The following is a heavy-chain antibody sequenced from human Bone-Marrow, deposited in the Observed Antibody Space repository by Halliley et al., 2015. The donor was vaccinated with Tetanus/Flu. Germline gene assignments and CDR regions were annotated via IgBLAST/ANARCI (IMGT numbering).Heavy chain of an antibody. CDR2: VYYSGAT. D-gene: IGHD3-10*01. CDR3: ARGPGVLSGGAFDY. CDR1: GGSLSSSGHY. Sequence: TLSLTCTVSGGSLSSSGHYWSWVRQRPEKGLEHIGYVYYSGATYYNPSLQSRLTLSMDTSRDQFSLRLDSVTAADTAVYFCARGPGVLSGGAFDYWGQGTLAIVSS. J-gene: IGHJ4*02. V-gene: IGHV4-31*03.